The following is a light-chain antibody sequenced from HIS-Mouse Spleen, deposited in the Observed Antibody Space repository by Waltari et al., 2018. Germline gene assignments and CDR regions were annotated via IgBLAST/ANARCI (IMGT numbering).Light chain of an antibody. V-gene: IGLV3-10*01. CDR1: ALPKKY. Sequence: SYELTQPPSVSVSPGQTARITCSGDALPKKYAYWYQQKSGQAPVLVIYEDCKRPSGIPEEFSGSSSGTMASLAISGAQVEDEADYYCYSTDSSGNHRVFGGGTKLTVL. CDR3: YSTDSSGNHRV. J-gene: IGLJ2*01. CDR2: EDC.